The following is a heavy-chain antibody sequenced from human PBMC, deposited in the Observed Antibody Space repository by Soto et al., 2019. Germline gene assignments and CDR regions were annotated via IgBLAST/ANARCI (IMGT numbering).Heavy chain of an antibody. J-gene: IGHJ4*02. CDR2: IIPIFGTA. Sequence: QVQLVQSGAEVKKPGSSVKVSCKASVGTFSSYAISWVRQAPGQGLEWMGGIIPIFGTANYAQKFQGRVTITADDSTSTAYMELSSVRSEDTAVSYCARESRYCSGGSCYFLPGIDYWGQGTLVTVSS. CDR3: ARESRYCSGGSCYFLPGIDY. V-gene: IGHV1-69*12. CDR1: VGTFSSYA. D-gene: IGHD2-15*01.